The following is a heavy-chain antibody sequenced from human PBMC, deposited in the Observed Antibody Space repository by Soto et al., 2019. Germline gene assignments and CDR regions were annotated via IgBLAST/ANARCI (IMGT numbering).Heavy chain of an antibody. CDR2: ITGSGAGT. V-gene: IGHV3-23*01. CDR1: GFTFSNYA. Sequence: PGGSLILSCAASGFTFSNYAMTWVRLAPGKGLEYVSSITGSGAGTFYADSVKGRFTISRDNSKNTLYLQLSSLRAEDTAIYFCAKDPNGDYVGAFDSWGQGSLVTVSS. D-gene: IGHD4-17*01. CDR3: AKDPNGDYVGAFDS. J-gene: IGHJ4*02.